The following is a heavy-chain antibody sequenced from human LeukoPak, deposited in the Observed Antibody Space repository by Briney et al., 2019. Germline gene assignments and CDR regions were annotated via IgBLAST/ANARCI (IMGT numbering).Heavy chain of an antibody. CDR2: IHETGDS. J-gene: IGHJ4*02. CDR3: AATGR. CDR1: GLALRNYH. V-gene: IGHV3-69-1*02. Sequence: PGGSLRLSCVGSGLALRNYHVTWVRQAPGKGLEWVADIHETGDSHYADSVKGRFTISRENAKNPVYLQMNSLRADDTAVYYCAATGRWGQGTLVAVSS.